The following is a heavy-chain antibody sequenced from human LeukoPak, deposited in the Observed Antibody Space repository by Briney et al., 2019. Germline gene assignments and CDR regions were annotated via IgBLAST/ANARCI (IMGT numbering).Heavy chain of an antibody. D-gene: IGHD2-21*01. V-gene: IGHV3-74*01. CDR1: ESSFRNFW. Sequence: GGSLRLSCAASESSFRNFWMHWVRQVPGKGLVWVSRINSDGSNTAYADSVKGRFTTSRDNAKNTLHLQMNDLRAEDTAVYYCACDSPHDHTVGFDYWGQGTLVTVSP. J-gene: IGHJ4*02. CDR2: INSDGSNT. CDR3: ACDSPHDHTVGFDY.